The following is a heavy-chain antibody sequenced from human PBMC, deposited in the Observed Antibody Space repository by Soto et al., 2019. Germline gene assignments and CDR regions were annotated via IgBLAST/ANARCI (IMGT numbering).Heavy chain of an antibody. J-gene: IGHJ4*02. V-gene: IGHV4-39*01. CDR1: GGSISSSSYY. D-gene: IGHD2-15*01. Sequence: PSETLSLTCTVSGGSISSSSYYWGWIRQPPGKGLEWIGSIYYSGSTYYNPSLKSRVTISVDTSKNQFSLKLSSVTAADTAVYYCARPTSGGSSCGDQWGQGTLVTASS. CDR2: IYYSGST. CDR3: ARPTSGGSSCGDQ.